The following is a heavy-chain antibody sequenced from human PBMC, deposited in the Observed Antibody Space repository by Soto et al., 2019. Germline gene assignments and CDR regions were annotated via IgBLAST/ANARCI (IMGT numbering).Heavy chain of an antibody. D-gene: IGHD2-8*01. CDR2: INPNSGGT. CDR3: ARLRMYARGPYTYFYGMDV. V-gene: IGHV1-2*02. J-gene: IGHJ6*02. Sequence: GASVKVSCKASGYTFTGYYMHWVRQAPGQGHEWTGWINPNSGGTNYAQKFQGRVTMTRDTSISTAYMELSRPRPDVTAVYSCARLRMYARGPYTYFYGMDVCHQGPTVTACS. CDR1: GYTFTGYY.